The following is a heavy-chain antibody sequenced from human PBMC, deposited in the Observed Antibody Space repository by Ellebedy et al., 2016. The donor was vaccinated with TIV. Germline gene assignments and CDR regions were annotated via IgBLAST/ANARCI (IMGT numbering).Heavy chain of an antibody. V-gene: IGHV4-61*01. D-gene: IGHD3-16*02. CDR2: ITYSGST. CDR3: ARGSRFSALVYGPGGYHYGLDV. Sequence: MPSETLSLTCTVSGDSVSSGHYSWNWIRQPPGKGLEWIGHITYSGSTNYHPSLKSRVTASADTSKNQFSLRLTSVTAADTAVYYCARGSRFSALVYGPGGYHYGLDVWGQGAAVTVSS. CDR1: GDSVSSGHYS. J-gene: IGHJ6*02.